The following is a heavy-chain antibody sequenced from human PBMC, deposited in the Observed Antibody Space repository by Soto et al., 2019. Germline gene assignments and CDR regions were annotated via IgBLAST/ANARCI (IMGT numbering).Heavy chain of an antibody. D-gene: IGHD3-3*01. Sequence: EVQLLESGGGLVQPGGSLRLSCAASGFTFSSYAMSWVRQAPGKGLEWVSAISGSGGSTYYADSVKGRFTISRDNSKNPLYLQMNSLRAEDTAVYYCAKDYDFWSGSKDYWGQGTLVTVSS. J-gene: IGHJ4*02. CDR3: AKDYDFWSGSKDY. CDR2: ISGSGGST. V-gene: IGHV3-23*01. CDR1: GFTFSSYA.